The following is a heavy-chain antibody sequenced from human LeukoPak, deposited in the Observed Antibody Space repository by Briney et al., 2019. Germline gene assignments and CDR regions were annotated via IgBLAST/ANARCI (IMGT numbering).Heavy chain of an antibody. J-gene: IGHJ3*01. CDR3: ARNQVGFDG. CDR2: IYYSGST. CDR1: GGPISSYY. V-gene: IGHV4-59*13. D-gene: IGHD3-10*01. Sequence: SETLSLTCTVSGGPISSYYWSWIRHPRGKGLEWIGYIYYSGSTNYNPSLKSRVTISVDTSKNHFSLALSSVPAGVTAVEYCARNQVGFDGWGQGRMVSVSS.